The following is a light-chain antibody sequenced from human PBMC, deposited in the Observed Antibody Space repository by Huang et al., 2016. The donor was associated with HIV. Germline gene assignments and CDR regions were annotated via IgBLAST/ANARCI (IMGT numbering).Light chain of an antibody. CDR3: QQYNDWPLT. Sequence: EIVMTQSPATLSVSPGERATLSCRASQSVSNYLAWYQQKPGQAPRLLIYDASTGATCIPARFSGSGSGTEVTLTISSLQSEDSAVYYCQQYNDWPLTFGGGTKVEIK. CDR2: DAS. J-gene: IGKJ4*01. V-gene: IGKV3-15*01. CDR1: QSVSNY.